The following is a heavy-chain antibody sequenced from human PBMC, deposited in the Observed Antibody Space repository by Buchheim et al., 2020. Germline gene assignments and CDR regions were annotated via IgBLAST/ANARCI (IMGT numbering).Heavy chain of an antibody. CDR2: IKQDGSEK. Sequence: VQLVESGGGVVQPGRSLRLSCAASGFTFSNYWMNWVRQAPGEGLEWLANIKQDGSEKYYVDSVKGRFTISRDNAKNSLYLQMNSLRAEDTAVYYCARGPRYSYYGMDVWGQGTT. CDR3: ARGPRYSYYGMDV. J-gene: IGHJ6*02. CDR1: GFTFSNYW. D-gene: IGHD3-9*01. V-gene: IGHV3-7*01.